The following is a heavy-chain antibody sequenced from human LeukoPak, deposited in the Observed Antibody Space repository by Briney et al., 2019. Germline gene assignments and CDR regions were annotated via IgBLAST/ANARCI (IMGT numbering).Heavy chain of an antibody. CDR2: IHYSGNT. CDR1: GGSISSYY. CDR3: ARAPPVLRYFDWFPNRGGTHEYYFDY. J-gene: IGHJ4*02. Sequence: SETLSLTCSVSGGSISSYYWNWIRQPPGKGVEWIGYIHYSGNTNYNPSLKSRVTISVDTSKNQFSLKLSSVTAADTAVYYCARAPPVLRYFDWFPNRGGTHEYYFDYWGQGTLVTVSS. D-gene: IGHD3-9*01. V-gene: IGHV4-59*01.